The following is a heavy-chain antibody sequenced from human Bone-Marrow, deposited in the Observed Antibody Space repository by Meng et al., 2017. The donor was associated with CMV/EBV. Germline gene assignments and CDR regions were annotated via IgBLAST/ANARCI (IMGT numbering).Heavy chain of an antibody. Sequence: ASVKVSCKASGYTFTSYDINWVRQATGQGLEWMGWMNPNSGNTGYAQKFQGRVTITTDESTSTAYMELSSLRSEDTAVYYCARGVVVVPAGGYYYYYGMDVWGQGTTVTVSS. V-gene: IGHV1-8*03. CDR2: MNPNSGNT. CDR3: ARGVVVVPAGGYYYYYGMDV. CDR1: GYTFTSYD. D-gene: IGHD2-2*01. J-gene: IGHJ6*02.